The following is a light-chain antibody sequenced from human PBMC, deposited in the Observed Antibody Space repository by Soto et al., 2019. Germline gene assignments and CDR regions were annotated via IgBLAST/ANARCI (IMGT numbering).Light chain of an antibody. Sequence: ESVLTQSPGTLSLPPGERATLSCRASQSVSSNHLAWYQQKLGQAPRVLIYGASTRATGIPARFSGSGSETEFILTISSLQSEDSATYYCQHYNTWPWTFGQGTKVDIK. CDR3: QHYNTWPWT. CDR2: GAS. CDR1: QSVSSN. V-gene: IGKV3-15*01. J-gene: IGKJ1*01.